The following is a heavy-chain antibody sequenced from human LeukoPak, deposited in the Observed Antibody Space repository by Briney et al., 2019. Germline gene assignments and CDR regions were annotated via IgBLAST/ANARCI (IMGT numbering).Heavy chain of an antibody. CDR1: GGSISSSNYY. J-gene: IGHJ4*02. CDR2: IYYIGNT. Sequence: PSETLSLTCTVSGGSISSSNYYWGWIRQPPGKGLEWIGSIYYIGNTYYNPSLKSRVTISADTSKNQFSLKLSSVTAADTAVYYCARRNPLPYGSWGHFDYWGQGTLVTVSS. V-gene: IGHV4-39*07. CDR3: ARRNPLPYGSWGHFDY. D-gene: IGHD1-26*01.